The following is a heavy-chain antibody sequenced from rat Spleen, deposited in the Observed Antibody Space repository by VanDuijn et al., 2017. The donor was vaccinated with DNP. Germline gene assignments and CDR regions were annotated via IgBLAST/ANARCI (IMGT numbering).Heavy chain of an antibody. Sequence: EVQLVESGGGLVQPGRSLKLSCAASGFTFSFYGMAWVRQAPKKGLEWVASISASGGSTSYRDSVKGRFTISRDNAKSTLYLQMDSLRSEDTAAYYCTTDFKRGYWGQGVMVTVSS. J-gene: IGHJ2*01. D-gene: IGHD1-11*01. V-gene: IGHV5-27*01. CDR1: GFTFSFYG. CDR3: TTDFKRGY. CDR2: ISASGGST.